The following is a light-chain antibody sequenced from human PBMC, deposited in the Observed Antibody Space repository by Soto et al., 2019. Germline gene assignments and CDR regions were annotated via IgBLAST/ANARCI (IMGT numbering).Light chain of an antibody. V-gene: IGKV1-33*01. J-gene: IGKJ5*01. CDR2: DAS. CDR1: QDISNF. CDR3: QQYADLPIT. Sequence: IWMTQSPSSLSASVGDRVTITCQASQDISNFLNWYRQKAGKAPEVLISDASNLQTGVPSRFSGRGSETDFTFTISSLQPDDSGTYYCQQYADLPITFGQGTRLEI.